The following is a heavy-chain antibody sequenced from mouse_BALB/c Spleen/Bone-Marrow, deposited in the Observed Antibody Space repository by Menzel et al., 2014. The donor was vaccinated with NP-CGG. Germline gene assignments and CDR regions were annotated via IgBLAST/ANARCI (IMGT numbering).Heavy chain of an antibody. D-gene: IGHD2-14*01. Sequence: EVKLEESGGGLVKPGGSLKLSCAASGFTFSDYHMYWVRQTPDRRLEWVATISDGGDYTDYPDNVKGRFTISRDNAKNTLYLQMSSLKSEDTAMYYCASTYRPYALDYWGQGTSVTVSS. CDR1: GFTFSDYH. CDR2: ISDGGDYT. J-gene: IGHJ4*01. V-gene: IGHV5-4*02. CDR3: ASTYRPYALDY.